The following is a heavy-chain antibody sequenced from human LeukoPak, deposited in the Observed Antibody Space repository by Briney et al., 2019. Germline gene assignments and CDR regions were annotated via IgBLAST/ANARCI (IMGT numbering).Heavy chain of an antibody. CDR2: INPNSGGT. Sequence: ASVKVSCKASGYTFTGYYMHWVRQAPGQGLEWMGRINPNSGGTNYGQKFQGRVTMTRDTSISTAYMELSRLRSDDTAVYYCARVTIFGVVIIDYWGQGTLVTVSS. CDR3: ARVTIFGVVIIDY. D-gene: IGHD3-3*01. J-gene: IGHJ4*02. V-gene: IGHV1-2*06. CDR1: GYTFTGYY.